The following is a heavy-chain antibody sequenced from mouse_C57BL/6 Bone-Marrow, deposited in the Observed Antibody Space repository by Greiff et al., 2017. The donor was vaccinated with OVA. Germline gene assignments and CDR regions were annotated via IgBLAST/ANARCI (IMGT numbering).Heavy chain of an antibody. D-gene: IGHD2-12*01. CDR3: ARKGGYSSHFDY. J-gene: IGHJ2*01. CDR1: GYAFSSYW. V-gene: IGHV1-80*01. CDR2: IYPGDGDT. Sequence: QVQLQQSGAELVKPGASVKISCKASGYAFSSYWMNWVKQRPGKGLEWIGQIYPGDGDTNYNGKFKGKATLTADKSSSTAYMQLSSLTSEDSAVYFCARKGGYSSHFDYWCQGTTLTVSS.